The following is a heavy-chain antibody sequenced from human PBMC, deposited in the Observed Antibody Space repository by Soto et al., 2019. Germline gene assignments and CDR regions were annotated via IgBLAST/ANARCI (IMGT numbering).Heavy chain of an antibody. D-gene: IGHD2-8*02. J-gene: IGHJ1*01. CDR2: INPSGDTT. CDR1: GFTFKNFA. Sequence: SLRLSCAPFGFTFKNFAMSWVRQAPGKGLEWLSTINPSGDTTYSVDSVKGRFTTSRDNSKNRLYLQLNSLRVDDTAVYYCANLGYCTGRNCPLQHWGPGTLVTVSS. V-gene: IGHV3-23*01. CDR3: ANLGYCTGRNCPLQH.